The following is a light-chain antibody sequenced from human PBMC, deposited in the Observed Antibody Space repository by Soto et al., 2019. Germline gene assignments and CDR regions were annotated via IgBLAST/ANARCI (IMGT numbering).Light chain of an antibody. CDR3: GADHGSGSNFLVV. CDR2: VGTGGIVG. CDR1: SGYSNYK. J-gene: IGLJ2*01. Sequence: QPVLTQPPSASASRGASVTLTCTLSSGYSNYKVDWYQQRPGKGPRFVMRVGTGGIVGSKGDGIPDRFSVLGSGLNRYLTIKNIQEEDESDYHCGADHGSGSNFLVVFGGGTKLTVL. V-gene: IGLV9-49*01.